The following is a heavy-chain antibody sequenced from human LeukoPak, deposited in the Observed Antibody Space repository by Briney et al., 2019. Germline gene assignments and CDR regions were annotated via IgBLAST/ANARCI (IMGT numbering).Heavy chain of an antibody. J-gene: IGHJ4*02. CDR2: INHGGST. V-gene: IGHV4-34*01. CDR1: GGSFSGYY. D-gene: IGHD3-22*01. CDR3: ARSARGKYYYDSSGYYYRVYDY. Sequence: SETLSLTCAVYGGSFSGYYWSWIRQPPGKGLEWIGEINHGGSTNYNPSLKSRVTISVDTSKNQFSLKLSSVTAADTAVYYCARSARGKYYYDSSGYYYRVYDYWGQGTLVTVSS.